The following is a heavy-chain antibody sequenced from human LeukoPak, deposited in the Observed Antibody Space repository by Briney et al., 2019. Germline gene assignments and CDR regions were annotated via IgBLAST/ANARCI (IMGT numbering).Heavy chain of an antibody. J-gene: IGHJ4*02. CDR3: AKDLGYSSNN. CDR2: ISWNSGSI. Sequence: GGSLRLSCAASGFTFDDYAMHWVRQAPGKGLEWASGISWNSGSIGYADSVKGRFTISRDNAKNSLYLQMNSLRAEDTALYYCAKDLGYSSNNWGQGTLVTVSS. V-gene: IGHV3-9*01. CDR1: GFTFDDYA. D-gene: IGHD6-13*01.